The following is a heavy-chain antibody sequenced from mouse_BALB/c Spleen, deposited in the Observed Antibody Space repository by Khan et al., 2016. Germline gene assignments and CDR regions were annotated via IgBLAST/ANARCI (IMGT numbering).Heavy chain of an antibody. V-gene: IGHV3-2*02. Sequence: VQLKESGPGLVKPSQSLSLTCTVTGYSITSGYGWNWIRQFPGNKLEWMGYISYSGSTNYNPSLKSRITITRDTSKNQFFLQLNSVTTEDTATCYCARTARIRYWGRGTTLTVSS. J-gene: IGHJ2*01. D-gene: IGHD3-3*01. CDR1: GYSITSGYG. CDR3: ARTARIRY. CDR2: ISYSGST.